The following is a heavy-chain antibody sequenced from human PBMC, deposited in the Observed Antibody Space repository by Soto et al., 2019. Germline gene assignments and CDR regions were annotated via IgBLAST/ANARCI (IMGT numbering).Heavy chain of an antibody. CDR3: ARDTYYYGSGSYSP. CDR1: GFTFSSYS. CDR2: ISSNGGST. Sequence: GGSLRLSCAASGFTFSSYSMHWVRQAPGKGLEYVSAISSNGGSTYYANSVKGRFTISRDNSKNTLYLQTGSLRAEDMAVYYCARDTYYYGSGSYSPWGQGTLVTVAS. V-gene: IGHV3-64*01. D-gene: IGHD3-10*01. J-gene: IGHJ5*02.